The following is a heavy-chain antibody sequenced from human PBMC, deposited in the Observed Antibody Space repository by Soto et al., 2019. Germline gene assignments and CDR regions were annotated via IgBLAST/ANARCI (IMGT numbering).Heavy chain of an antibody. Sequence: PSETLSLTCTVSGGSIRSYYLSWIRQPPGKGLEWIGYIYYSGSTNYNPSLKSRVTISVDTSKNQFSLKLSSVTAADTAVYYCARRGYGDYVDAFDIWGQGTMVTVSS. CDR3: ARRGYGDYVDAFDI. V-gene: IGHV4-59*08. J-gene: IGHJ3*02. D-gene: IGHD4-17*01. CDR2: IYYSGST. CDR1: GGSIRSYY.